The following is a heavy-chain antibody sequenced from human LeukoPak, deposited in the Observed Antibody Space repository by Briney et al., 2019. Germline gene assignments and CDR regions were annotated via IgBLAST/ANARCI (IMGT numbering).Heavy chain of an antibody. Sequence: GSLRLSCAASGFTFSSYAMSWVRQPPGKGLEWIGYIYYSGSTNYNPSLKSRVTISVDTSENQFSLKLSSVTAADTAVYYCARDHCSSTSCYLSYMDVWGKGTTVTDSS. V-gene: IGHV4-59*01. D-gene: IGHD2-2*01. CDR3: ARDHCSSTSCYLSYMDV. J-gene: IGHJ6*03. CDR2: IYYSGST. CDR1: GFTFSSYA.